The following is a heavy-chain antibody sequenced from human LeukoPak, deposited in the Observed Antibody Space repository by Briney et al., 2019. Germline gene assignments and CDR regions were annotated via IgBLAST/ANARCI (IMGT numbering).Heavy chain of an antibody. CDR1: GYTSTSYD. CDR3: ARGGYSRLDIFDY. Sequence: ASVKVSCKASGYTSTSYDINWVRQATGRGLEWVGWMNPNSGNTGYAQKFQGRVTMTRNTSISTAYMELSSLRSEGTAVYYCARGGYSRLDIFDYWGQGTLVTVSS. V-gene: IGHV1-8*01. J-gene: IGHJ4*02. D-gene: IGHD6-13*01. CDR2: MNPNSGNT.